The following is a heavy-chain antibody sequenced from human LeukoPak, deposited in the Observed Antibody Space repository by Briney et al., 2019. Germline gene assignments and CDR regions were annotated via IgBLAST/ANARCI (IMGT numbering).Heavy chain of an antibody. V-gene: IGHV4-39*01. CDR1: GGSISSYY. D-gene: IGHD2-8*01. CDR2: IYYSGST. CDR3: ARRMRTNTWYYFDY. J-gene: IGHJ4*02. Sequence: SETLSLTCTVSGGSISSYYWGWIRQPPGKGLEWIGTIYYSGSTYYNPSLKSRVTISVDTSKNQFSLRLSSVTAADTAVYFCARRMRTNTWYYFDYWGPGILVAVSS.